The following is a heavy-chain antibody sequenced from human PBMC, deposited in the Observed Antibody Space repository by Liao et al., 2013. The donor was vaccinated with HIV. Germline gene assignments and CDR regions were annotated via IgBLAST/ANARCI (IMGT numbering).Heavy chain of an antibody. J-gene: IGHJ6*03. CDR2: MYSSGRT. CDR3: AKSDYGMGSDRYSYFYTDV. V-gene: IGHV4-39*07. CDR1: GGSISGSTFY. Sequence: QVQLQESGPGLVKPSETLSLTCSVSGGSISGSTFYWGWIRQAPGKGLEYIGNMYSSGRTNLNSSFKSRVTISMDTSKNQFSMKMTSVTATDTAVYYCAKSDYGMGSDRYSYFYTDVWGEGTTVTVSS. D-gene: IGHD3-10*01.